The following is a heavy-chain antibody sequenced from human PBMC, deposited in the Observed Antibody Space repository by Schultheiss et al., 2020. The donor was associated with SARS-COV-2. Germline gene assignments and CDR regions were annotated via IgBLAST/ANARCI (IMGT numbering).Heavy chain of an antibody. CDR3: ARGRAYDSSGTYYYYGMDV. CDR2: FYDSGST. D-gene: IGHD3-22*01. Sequence: SETLSLTCAVYGGSFSGYYWSWIRQHPGKGPEWIGNFYDSGSTNYNPSLKSRVTISVDTSKNQFSLKLSSVTAADTAVYYCARGRAYDSSGTYYYYGMDVWGQGTTVTVSS. V-gene: IGHV4-34*01. J-gene: IGHJ6*02. CDR1: GGSFSGYY.